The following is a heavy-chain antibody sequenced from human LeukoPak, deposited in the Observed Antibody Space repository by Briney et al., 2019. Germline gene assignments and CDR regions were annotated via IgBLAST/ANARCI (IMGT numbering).Heavy chain of an antibody. CDR2: INPNSGGT. Sequence: GASVKVSCKASGYXFTGYYMHWVRQAPGQGREWMGWINPNSGGTNYAQKFQGRVTMTRDTSISTAYMELSRLRSDDTAVYYCARDRASDYPLDYWGQGTLVTVSS. CDR3: ARDRASDYPLDY. D-gene: IGHD4-11*01. J-gene: IGHJ4*02. V-gene: IGHV1-2*02. CDR1: GYXFTGYY.